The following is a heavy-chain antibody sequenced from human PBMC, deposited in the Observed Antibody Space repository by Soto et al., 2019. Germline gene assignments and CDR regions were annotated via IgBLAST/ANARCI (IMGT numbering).Heavy chain of an antibody. Sequence: EVQLLESGGGLVQPGGSLRLSCAASGFSFRNYAMSWVRQAPGKGLEWISTLTGSSSNIYDADSVKGRFAISRDNSRNTLYLQMNSLTAEDTAVYYCANGRATYGLLTHDYWGQGTLVTVSS. CDR3: ANGRATYGLLTHDY. CDR1: GFSFRNYA. CDR2: LTGSSSNI. D-gene: IGHD3-10*01. J-gene: IGHJ4*02. V-gene: IGHV3-23*01.